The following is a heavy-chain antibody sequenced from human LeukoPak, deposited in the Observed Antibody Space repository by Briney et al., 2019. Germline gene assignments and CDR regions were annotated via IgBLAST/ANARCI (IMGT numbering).Heavy chain of an antibody. CDR3: ARVTHSSGYDDAFDI. CDR1: GGSFSGYY. J-gene: IGHJ3*02. D-gene: IGHD3-22*01. Sequence: SETLSLTCAVYGGSFSGYYWSWIRQHPGKGLEWIWYIYYSGSTYYNPSLKSRVTISVDTCKNQFSLKLSSVTAANTDVYYCARVTHSSGYDDAFDIWGQGTMVTVSS. V-gene: IGHV4-31*11. CDR2: IYYSGST.